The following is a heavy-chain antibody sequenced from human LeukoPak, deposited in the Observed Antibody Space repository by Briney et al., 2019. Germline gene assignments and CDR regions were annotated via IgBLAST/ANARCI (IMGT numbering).Heavy chain of an antibody. CDR1: GLSVSGNY. CDR3: ARGGNSGGSLRSPFDI. Sequence: GGSLRLSRAASGLSVSGNYMSWVRQPPGKGPEWVSVLDVGGSTYYADSVKGRFTISRDKSKNTLYLQINSLRAEDTAVYYCARGGNSGGSLRSPFDIWGRGTMVTVSS. D-gene: IGHD2-15*01. J-gene: IGHJ3*02. CDR2: LDVGGST. V-gene: IGHV3-53*01.